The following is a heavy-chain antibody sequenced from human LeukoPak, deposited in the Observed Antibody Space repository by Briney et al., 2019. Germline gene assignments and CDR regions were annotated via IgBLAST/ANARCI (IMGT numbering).Heavy chain of an antibody. CDR2: IYPGDSDT. CDR1: GYSFTTNW. Sequence: GESLQISCKGSGYSFTTNWIAWVRRMPGKGLEWMGIIYPGDSDTRYSPSFQGQVTISADESISTAYLQWSSLKASDTAMYYCAKCPLQYRGGYFDYWGQGTLVTVSS. CDR3: AKCPLQYRGGYFDY. J-gene: IGHJ4*02. D-gene: IGHD4-11*01. V-gene: IGHV5-51*01.